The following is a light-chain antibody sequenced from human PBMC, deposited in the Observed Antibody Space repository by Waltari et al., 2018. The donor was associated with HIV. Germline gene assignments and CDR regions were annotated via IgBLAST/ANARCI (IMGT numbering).Light chain of an antibody. CDR2: SNK. Sequence: QSVLTQPPSASGTPGQRVTISCSGSSSNTGSNTVTWYQQLHGTAPKLLIYSNKQRPSGVPDRFSGSKSGTSASLAISGLLSEDEADYSCAAWDDSLNGYVFGTGTKVTVL. J-gene: IGLJ1*01. V-gene: IGLV1-44*01. CDR3: AAWDDSLNGYV. CDR1: SSNTGSNT.